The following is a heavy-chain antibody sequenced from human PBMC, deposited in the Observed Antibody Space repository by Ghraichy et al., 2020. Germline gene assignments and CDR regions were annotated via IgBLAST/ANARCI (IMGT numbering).Heavy chain of an antibody. Sequence: GESLNISCKGSGYSFTNYWIGWVRQMPGKGLEWMGIIYAGGSDTRYSPSFQGQVTISADKSINTAYLQWSSLKASDTAMYYCARLGHGYYYGMDVWGQGTTVTVSS. CDR3: ARLGHGYYYGMDV. CDR2: IYAGGSDT. D-gene: IGHD2-8*01. V-gene: IGHV5-51*01. CDR1: GYSFTNYW. J-gene: IGHJ6*02.